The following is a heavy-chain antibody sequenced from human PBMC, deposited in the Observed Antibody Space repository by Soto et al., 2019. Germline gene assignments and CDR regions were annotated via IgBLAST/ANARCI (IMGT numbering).Heavy chain of an antibody. CDR2: RNPKRGNT. Sequence: QVQLVQSGAEVKKPGASVKVSCKASGYTFTSYDINWVRQATGQGLELMGWRNPKRGNTGYAQRFQGRVTMTRTTSTSTAYMALSSMRSEYTAVCYCRRGWVGATDTWGHGTRVTVSS. V-gene: IGHV1-8*01. CDR3: RRGWVGATDT. J-gene: IGHJ5*01. CDR1: GYTFTSYD. D-gene: IGHD1-26*01.